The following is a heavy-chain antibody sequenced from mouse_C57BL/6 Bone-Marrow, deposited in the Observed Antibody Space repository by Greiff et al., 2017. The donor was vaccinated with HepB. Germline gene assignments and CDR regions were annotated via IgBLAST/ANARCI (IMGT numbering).Heavy chain of an antibody. Sequence: VQLQQPGAELVKPGASVKMSCKASGYTFTSYWITWVKQRPGQGLEWIGDIYPGSGSTNYNEKFKSKATLTVDTSSSTAYMQLSSLTSEDSAVYYCARWTVVAGDAMDDWGQGTSVTVAS. D-gene: IGHD1-1*01. J-gene: IGHJ4*01. CDR3: ARWTVVAGDAMDD. CDR2: IYPGSGST. CDR1: GYTFTSYW. V-gene: IGHV1-55*01.